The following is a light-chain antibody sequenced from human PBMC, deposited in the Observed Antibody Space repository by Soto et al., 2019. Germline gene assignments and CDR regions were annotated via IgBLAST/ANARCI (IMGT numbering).Light chain of an antibody. Sequence: DIQMTQSPSPLSASVGDRITITCRGSQGISSWLAWYQLKPGKAPRLLIYKASSLASGVPSRFSGGGSGTEFTLTISSLQPEDVATYHCQHHTTFGQGTKV. CDR2: KAS. V-gene: IGKV1-5*03. CDR3: QHHTT. J-gene: IGKJ1*01. CDR1: QGISSW.